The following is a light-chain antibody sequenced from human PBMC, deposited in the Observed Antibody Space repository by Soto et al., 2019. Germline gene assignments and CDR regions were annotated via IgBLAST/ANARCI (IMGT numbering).Light chain of an antibody. J-gene: IGKJ5*01. CDR2: GAS. CDR1: QSVSSSY. V-gene: IGKV3-20*01. CDR3: QQFKNYVT. Sequence: EIVLTQSPGTLSLSPGERATLSCRASQSVSSSYLAWNQQKPGQAPRLLIYGASNRATGIPDRFSGSGSGTDFTLTITSLEPEDFATYYCQQFKNYVTFGQGTRLEIK.